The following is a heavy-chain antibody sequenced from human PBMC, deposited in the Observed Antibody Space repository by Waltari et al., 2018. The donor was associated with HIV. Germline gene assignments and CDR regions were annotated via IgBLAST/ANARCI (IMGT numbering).Heavy chain of an antibody. V-gene: IGHV4-39*01. D-gene: IGHD3-10*01. CDR3: ARRREDYYGSGSVGMDV. J-gene: IGHJ6*02. CDR1: GGSISSSSYY. CDR2: IYYSGST. Sequence: QLQLQESGPGLVKPSETLSLTCTVSGGSISSSSYYWGWIRQPPGKGLEWIGSIYYSGSTYYNPSLKSRVTISVDTSKNQFSLKLSSVTAADTAVYYCARRREDYYGSGSVGMDVWGQGTTVTVSS.